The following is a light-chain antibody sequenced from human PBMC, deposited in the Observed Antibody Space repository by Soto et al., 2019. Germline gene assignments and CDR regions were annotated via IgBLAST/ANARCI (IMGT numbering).Light chain of an antibody. Sequence: QSVLTQPPSASGTPGQRVSISCSGTNSNIGGNYVYWYQHVPGKAPKLLISLNNQRPSGVPDRFSGSKSSTSASLAISGLRSEDEAHYYCAAWDDSLSGPVFGGGTKLTVL. CDR2: LNN. J-gene: IGLJ2*01. V-gene: IGLV1-47*02. CDR1: NSNIGGNY. CDR3: AAWDDSLSGPV.